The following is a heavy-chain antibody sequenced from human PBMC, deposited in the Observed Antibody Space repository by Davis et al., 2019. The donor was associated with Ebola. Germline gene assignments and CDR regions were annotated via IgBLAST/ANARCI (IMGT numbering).Heavy chain of an antibody. CDR2: ISWNSDSI. CDR3: AKSLGKYHTHCDH. J-gene: IGHJ4*02. V-gene: IGHV3-9*01. D-gene: IGHD3-10*01. CDR1: GFNFDEYA. Sequence: SLKISCAASGFNFDEYAMHWVRQAPGKGLEWVPGISWNSDSIAYADSVKGRFTISRDNAKNSLYLQMNSLRPEDTALYYCAKSLGKYHTHCDHWGQGTLVTVSS.